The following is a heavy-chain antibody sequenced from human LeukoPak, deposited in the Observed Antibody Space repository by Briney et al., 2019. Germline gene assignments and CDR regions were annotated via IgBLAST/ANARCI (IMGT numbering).Heavy chain of an antibody. Sequence: SVKVSCKASGGTFKSYAISWVRQAPGHGLEWMGGIIPIFDTAKYAQKFQGRVTITADESTSRAYMELSSLRSEVTAVYYCARDSGYYGLAFDYWGQGTLVTVSS. D-gene: IGHD3-22*01. CDR2: IIPIFDTA. CDR3: ARDSGYYGLAFDY. CDR1: GGTFKSYA. J-gene: IGHJ4*02. V-gene: IGHV1-69*13.